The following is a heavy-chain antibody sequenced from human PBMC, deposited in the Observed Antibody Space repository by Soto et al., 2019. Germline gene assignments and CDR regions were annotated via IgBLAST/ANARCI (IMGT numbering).Heavy chain of an antibody. J-gene: IGHJ4*02. V-gene: IGHV4-4*02. CDR2: IYHSGSA. CDR3: ARYNAASGTYYFDY. CDR1: GDSVIRRFW. Sequence: SETLSLTCAVSGDSVIRRFWWSWVRQSPGKGLEWIGEIYHSGSANYNPSLKSRVTMSVDNSKNQFSLKLNSVTAADTAVYYCARYNAASGTYYFDYWGQGTLVTVS. D-gene: IGHD6-13*01.